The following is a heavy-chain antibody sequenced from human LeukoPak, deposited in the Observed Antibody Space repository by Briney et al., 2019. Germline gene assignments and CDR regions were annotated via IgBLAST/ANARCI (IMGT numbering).Heavy chain of an antibody. CDR3: ARVVVVPAAGGWFDP. CDR2: INPNSGGT. J-gene: IGHJ5*02. Sequence: ASVKVSCKASENTFTNYYMHWVRQAPGQGLEWMGWINPNSGGTNYAQKFQGRVTMTRDTSISTAYMELSRLRSDDTAVYYCARVVVVPAAGGWFDPWGQGTLVTVSS. D-gene: IGHD2-2*01. CDR1: ENTFTNYY. V-gene: IGHV1-2*02.